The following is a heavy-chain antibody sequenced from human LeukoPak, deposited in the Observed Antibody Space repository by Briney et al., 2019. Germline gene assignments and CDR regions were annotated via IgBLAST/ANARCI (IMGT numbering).Heavy chain of an antibody. CDR2: IIPIFGTA. J-gene: IGHJ4*02. CDR3: ARGCSGGSCYAYFDY. CDR1: GGTFSSYA. D-gene: IGHD2-15*01. V-gene: IGHV1-69*13. Sequence: ASVKVSCKASGGTFSSYAISWVRQAPGQGLEWMGGIIPIFGTANYAQKFQGRVTITADESTSTAYMELSSLGSEDTAVYYCARGCSGGSCYAYFDYWGQGTLVTVSS.